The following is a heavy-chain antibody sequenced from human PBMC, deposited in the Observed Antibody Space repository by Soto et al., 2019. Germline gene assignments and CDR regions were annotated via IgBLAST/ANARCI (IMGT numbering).Heavy chain of an antibody. V-gene: IGHV4-4*02. CDR1: GGSISSSNW. Sequence: SETLSLTCAVSGGSISSSNWWSWVRRPPGKGLEWIGEIYHSGSTNYNPSLKSRVTISVDKSKNQFSLKLSSVTAADTAVYYCARDRPPAYDYYGMDVWGQGTTVTVSS. CDR2: IYHSGST. D-gene: IGHD2-21*01. CDR3: ARDRPPAYDYYGMDV. J-gene: IGHJ6*02.